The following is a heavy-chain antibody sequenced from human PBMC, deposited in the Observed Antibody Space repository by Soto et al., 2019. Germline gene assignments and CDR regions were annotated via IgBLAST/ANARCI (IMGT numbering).Heavy chain of an antibody. CDR3: ARETGVVVAATSVRAFDI. CDR1: GGSFSGYY. V-gene: IGHV4-34*01. Sequence: SETLSLTCAVYGGSFSGYYWSWIRQPPGKGLEWIGEINHSGSTNYNPSLKSRVTISVDTSKNQFSLKLSSVTAADTAVYYCARETGVVVAATSVRAFDIWGQGTMVTVSS. J-gene: IGHJ3*02. CDR2: INHSGST. D-gene: IGHD2-15*01.